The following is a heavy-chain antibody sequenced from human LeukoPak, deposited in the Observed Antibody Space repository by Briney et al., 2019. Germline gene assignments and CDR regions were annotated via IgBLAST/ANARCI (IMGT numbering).Heavy chain of an antibody. V-gene: IGHV4-39*07. J-gene: IGHJ3*02. D-gene: IGHD3-10*01. CDR2: TFYNGRT. Sequence: PSETLSLTCTVSGDSISGSSYYWGWIRQPPGKGLEWIGSTFYNGRTYYKPSLKSRVTISVDTSKNQFSLKLSSVTAADTAVYYCARQGGPGSYYLAYAFDIWGQGTMVTVSS. CDR3: ARQGGPGSYYLAYAFDI. CDR1: GDSISGSSYY.